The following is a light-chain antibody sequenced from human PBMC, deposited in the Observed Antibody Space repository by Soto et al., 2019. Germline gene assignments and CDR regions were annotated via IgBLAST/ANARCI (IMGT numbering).Light chain of an antibody. V-gene: IGLV1-47*02. CDR2: HNT. CDR3: AEWDDSLGAVV. J-gene: IGLJ2*01. CDR1: SSNIGNNN. Sequence: QSVLTQPPSASATPGQRVTISCSGSSSNIGNNNAYWYQHVPGTAPKLIIHHNTLRPSWVPDRFSGAKSGTSASLAISGRQSDDDSDYYCAEWDDSLGAVVFGGGTKLTVL.